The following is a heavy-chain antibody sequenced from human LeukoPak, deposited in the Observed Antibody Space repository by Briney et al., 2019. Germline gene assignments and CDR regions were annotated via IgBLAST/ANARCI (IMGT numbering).Heavy chain of an antibody. CDR2: MNPNSGNT. V-gene: IGHV1-8*01. J-gene: IGHJ4*02. CDR3: ARVYRLGIAASGY. CDR1: GHTFTSYD. D-gene: IGHD6-25*01. Sequence: ASEKVSCKASGHTFTSYDINWVRQATGQGLEWMGWMNPNSGNTGYAQKFQGRVTMTRNTSISTAYMELSRLRSEDTAVYYCARVYRLGIAASGYWGQGTLVTVSS.